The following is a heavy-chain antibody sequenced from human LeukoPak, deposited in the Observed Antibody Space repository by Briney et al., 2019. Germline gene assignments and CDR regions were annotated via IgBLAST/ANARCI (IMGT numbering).Heavy chain of an antibody. CDR3: ASCGGDCYPSHYYYYYMDV. CDR2: IIPIFGTA. J-gene: IGHJ6*03. Sequence: GASVKVSCKASGGTFSSYAISWVRQAPGQGLEWMGGIIPIFGTANYAQKFQGRVTITADESTSTAYMELSSLRSEDTAVYYCASCGGDCYPSHYYYYYMDVWGKGTTVTVSS. D-gene: IGHD2-21*02. V-gene: IGHV1-69*13. CDR1: GGTFSSYA.